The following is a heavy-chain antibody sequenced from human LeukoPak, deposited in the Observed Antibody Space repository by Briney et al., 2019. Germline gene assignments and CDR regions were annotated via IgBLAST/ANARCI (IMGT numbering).Heavy chain of an antibody. J-gene: IGHJ4*02. CDR1: GFTFSSYN. CDR3: ARAVGYNWNDEVPGY. V-gene: IGHV3-21*01. Sequence: GGSLRLSCAASGFTFSSYNMHWVRQAPGKGLEWVSSISSSSTYIYYADSLKGRFTISRDNAKNSLYLQMNSLRAEDTAVYYCARAVGYNWNDEVPGYWGQGTLVTVSS. CDR2: ISSSSTYI. D-gene: IGHD1-20*01.